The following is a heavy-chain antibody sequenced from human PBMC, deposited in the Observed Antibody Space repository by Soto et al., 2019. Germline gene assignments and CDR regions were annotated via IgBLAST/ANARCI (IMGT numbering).Heavy chain of an antibody. J-gene: IGHJ4*02. D-gene: IGHD1-1*01. CDR1: GFTFSSHT. Sequence: EVQLLESGGDLVQPGGSLRLSCAASGFTFSSHTMIWVRQAPGKGLEWVSGIGSNGGSTYAGSVKGRFTISRDNSKNTLYLQRNSLRAEDTAKYSCAKDPPWNDAYWGQGTLVTVSS. CDR3: AKDPPWNDAY. V-gene: IGHV3-23*01. CDR2: IGSNGGST.